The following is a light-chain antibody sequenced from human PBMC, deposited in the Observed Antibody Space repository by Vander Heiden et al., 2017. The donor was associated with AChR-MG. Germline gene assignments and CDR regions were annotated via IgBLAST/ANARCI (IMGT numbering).Light chain of an antibody. CDR1: QDISNH. J-gene: IGKJ2*01. V-gene: IGKV1-16*01. CDR3: QQSNSFPYT. CDR2: GAY. Sequence: DIQMTQSPSSLSASVGDRITITCRASQDISNHLGWFQQKAGKAPKSLIYGAYNLQSWVPRRCSGSGSGTDFTLTISSLQPEDFATYYSQQSNSFPYTFGQGTRLEIK.